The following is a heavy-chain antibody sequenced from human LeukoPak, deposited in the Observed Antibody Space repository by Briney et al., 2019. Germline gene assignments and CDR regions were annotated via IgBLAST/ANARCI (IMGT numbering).Heavy chain of an antibody. D-gene: IGHD3-10*01. V-gene: IGHV3-33*01. CDR2: IWFDGSNK. CDR3: ARDLRAPGADYGMDV. J-gene: IGHJ6*02. CDR1: GFTFSSHG. Sequence: GGSLRLSCAASGFTFSSHGMHWVRQAPGKGLEWVAIIWFDGSNKYYADSVKGRFAISRDNSKNTLYLQINSLRAEDTAVYYCARDLRAPGADYGMDVWGQGTTVTVSS.